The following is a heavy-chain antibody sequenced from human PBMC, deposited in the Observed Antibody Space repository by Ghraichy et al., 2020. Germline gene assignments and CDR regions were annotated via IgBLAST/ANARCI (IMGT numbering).Heavy chain of an antibody. CDR1: GFSISSYW. V-gene: IGHV3-74*01. CDR3: VRDSPYRADLFDY. J-gene: IGHJ4*02. D-gene: IGHD1-26*01. Sequence: GGSLRLSCVASGFSISSYWMHWVRQAPGEGLVWVSQISDDGGDTNYADSVKGRFTISRDNARNTVFLEMNGLTAEDTAVYYCVRDSPYRADLFDYWGQGILVIVSS. CDR2: ISDDGGDT.